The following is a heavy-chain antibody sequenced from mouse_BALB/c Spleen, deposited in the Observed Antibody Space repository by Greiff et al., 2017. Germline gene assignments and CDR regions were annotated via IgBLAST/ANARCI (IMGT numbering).Heavy chain of an antibody. J-gene: IGHJ4*01. Sequence: EVKLQESGAELVKPGASVKLSCTASGFNIKDTYMHWVKQRPEQGLEWIGRIDPANGNTKYDPKFQGKATITADTSSNTAYLQLSSLTSEDTAVYYCARSGYGYAMDYWGQGTSVTVSS. CDR3: ARSGYGYAMDY. V-gene: IGHV14-3*02. D-gene: IGHD3-1*01. CDR1: GFNIKDTY. CDR2: IDPANGNT.